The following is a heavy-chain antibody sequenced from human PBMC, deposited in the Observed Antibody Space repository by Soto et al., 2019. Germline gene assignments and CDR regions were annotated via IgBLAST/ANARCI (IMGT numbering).Heavy chain of an antibody. CDR3: AHEGFGSDNGFDA. CDR1: GFSLTTTGLG. V-gene: IGHV2-5*01. Sequence: QITLKESGPTLVTPTQTLTLTCTFSGFSLTTTGLGVAWIRQPPGKALEWLALIYWNDEKRYRPSLRSRLTIAKDTAKNQVVLTMADMDPVDTATYYCAHEGFGSDNGFDAWGQGTLVIVSS. CDR2: IYWNDEK. D-gene: IGHD3-10*01. J-gene: IGHJ5*02.